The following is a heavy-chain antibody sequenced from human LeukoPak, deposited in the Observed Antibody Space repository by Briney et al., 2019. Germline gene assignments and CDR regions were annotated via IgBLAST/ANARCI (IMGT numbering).Heavy chain of an antibody. J-gene: IGHJ4*02. D-gene: IGHD6-19*01. V-gene: IGHV1-69*13. CDR1: GGTFSSYA. Sequence: ASVKVSCKASGGTFSSYAISWVRQAPGQGLEWMGGIIPIFGTANYAQKFQGRVTITADESTSTAYMEPSSLRSEDTAVYYCARDRYSSGYNFDYWGQGTLVTVSS. CDR3: ARDRYSSGYNFDY. CDR2: IIPIFGTA.